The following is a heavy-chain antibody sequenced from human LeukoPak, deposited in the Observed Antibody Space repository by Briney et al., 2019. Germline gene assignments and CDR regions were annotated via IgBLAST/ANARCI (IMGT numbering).Heavy chain of an antibody. D-gene: IGHD4-17*01. Sequence: GASVKVSCKASGYTFTSYYVNWVRQAPGQGLEWMGKINPSGGSTNYAPKFQGRVTMTRDTSTSTVYMELSSLRSEDTAVYYCARGWWGTDYGWTNWFDPWGQGTLVTVS. V-gene: IGHV1-46*01. CDR1: GYTFTSYY. CDR2: INPSGGST. J-gene: IGHJ5*02. CDR3: ARGWWGTDYGWTNWFDP.